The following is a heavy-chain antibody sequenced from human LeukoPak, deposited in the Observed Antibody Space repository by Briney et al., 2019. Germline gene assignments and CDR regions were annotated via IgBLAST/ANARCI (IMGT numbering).Heavy chain of an antibody. J-gene: IGHJ4*02. V-gene: IGHV4-59*01. D-gene: IGHD6-13*01. CDR2: IYYSGST. CDR1: GGSISSYY. CDR3: ARERVSSSWSYYFDY. Sequence: SETLSLTCTVAGGSISSYYWSWLRQPPGKGLEWIGYIYYSGSTNYNPSLKSRVTISVDTSKNQFSLKLSSVTAADTAVYYCARERVSSSWSYYFDYWGQGTLVTVSS.